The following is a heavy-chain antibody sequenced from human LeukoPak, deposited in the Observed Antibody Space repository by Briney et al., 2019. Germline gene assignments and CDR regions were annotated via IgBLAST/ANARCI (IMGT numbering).Heavy chain of an antibody. CDR1: GYTFTSYG. CDR2: ISAYNGNT. Sequence: RASVKVSCKASGYTFTSYGISWVRQAPGQGLEWMGWISAYNGNTNYAQKLQGRVTMTTDTSTSTAYMELRSLRSDDTAVYYCARDRKTFRITMIVVVFDRHTQPPYYYGMDVWGQGTTVTVSS. V-gene: IGHV1-18*01. CDR3: ARDRKTFRITMIVVVFDRHTQPPYYYGMDV. D-gene: IGHD3-22*01. J-gene: IGHJ6*02.